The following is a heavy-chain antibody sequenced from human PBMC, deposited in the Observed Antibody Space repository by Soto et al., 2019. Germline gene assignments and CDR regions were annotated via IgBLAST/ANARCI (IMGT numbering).Heavy chain of an antibody. Sequence: QVPLVESGGGVVQPGRSLRLSCAASGFTFSSYGMRSVRQAPGKGLEWVAVIWYDGSNKYYADSVKGRFTISRDNSKNTLYLQMNSLRAEDTAVYYCARDCAGYSSGWYQRGGFDYWGQGTLVTVSS. J-gene: IGHJ4*02. CDR1: GFTFSSYG. CDR2: IWYDGSNK. V-gene: IGHV3-33*01. CDR3: ARDCAGYSSGWYQRGGFDY. D-gene: IGHD6-19*01.